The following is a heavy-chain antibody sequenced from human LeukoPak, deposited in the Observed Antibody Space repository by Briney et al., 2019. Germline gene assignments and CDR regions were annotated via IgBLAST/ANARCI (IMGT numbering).Heavy chain of an antibody. D-gene: IGHD4-11*01. CDR1: GGTFSSYA. CDR3: ARGRQVNGYSNYGRYYYYGMDV. V-gene: IGHV1-69*13. CDR2: IIPIFGTA. Sequence: SVKVSCKASGGTFSSYAISWVRQAPGQGLEWMGGIIPIFGTANYAQKSQGRVTITADESTSTAYMELSSLRSEDTAVYYCARGRQVNGYSNYGRYYYYGMDVWGQGTTVTVSS. J-gene: IGHJ6*02.